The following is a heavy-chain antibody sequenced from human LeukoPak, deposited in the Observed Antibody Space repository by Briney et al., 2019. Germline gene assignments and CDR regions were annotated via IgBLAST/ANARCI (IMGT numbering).Heavy chain of an antibody. J-gene: IGHJ6*03. CDR3: ARDGPLEMAIYYMDV. CDR1: GFTFSSYE. Sequence: GGSLRLSCAASGFTFSSYEMNWVRQAPGKGLEWDSYISSSGSTIYYADSVKGRFTISRDNAKNSLYLQMNSLRAEDTAVYYCARDGPLEMAIYYMDVWGKGTTVTISS. V-gene: IGHV3-48*03. D-gene: IGHD5-24*01. CDR2: ISSSGSTI.